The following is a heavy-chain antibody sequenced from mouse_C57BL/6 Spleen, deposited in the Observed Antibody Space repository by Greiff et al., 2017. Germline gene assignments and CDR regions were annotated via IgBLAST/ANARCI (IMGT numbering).Heavy chain of an antibody. D-gene: IGHD1-1*01. CDR2: IWSGGST. Sequence: QVQLKESGPGLVQPSHSLTITCTASGYSLTGYGVHWVRQSPGKGLEWLGVIWSGGSTDYNAAFISRLSISKDNSKSHVFFRMNRLQAADTAIYYCARTGGCCSSVDDWGQGTTVTVSS. V-gene: IGHV2-2*01. CDR3: ARTGGCCSSVDD. CDR1: GYSLTGYG. J-gene: IGHJ2*01.